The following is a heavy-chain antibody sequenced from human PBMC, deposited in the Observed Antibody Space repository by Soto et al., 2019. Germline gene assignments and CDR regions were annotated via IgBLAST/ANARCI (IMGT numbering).Heavy chain of an antibody. V-gene: IGHV5-51*01. CDR1: GYTFTGFW. Sequence: GGALKISCKGSGYTFTGFWIGWWGQIPPKRLQGVGLTSTGHSDTRYSPSFQRQVTISADRSISTAYLQWNSLKASDSAMYYCVVKHKLPWVKYWGQGTMVTVSS. J-gene: IGHJ4*02. CDR3: VVKHKLPWVKY. CDR2: TSTGHSDT.